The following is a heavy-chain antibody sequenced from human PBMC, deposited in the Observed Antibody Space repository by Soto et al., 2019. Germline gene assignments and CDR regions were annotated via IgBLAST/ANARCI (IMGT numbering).Heavy chain of an antibody. CDR1: GYTFTSYP. CDR3: AREYYGTTTWIDY. D-gene: IGHD1-7*01. J-gene: IGHJ4*02. Sequence: QVQLVQSAPELRRPGDSVKVSCKTSGYTFTSYPYSWVRQAPGQGLEWMGWVNSYDGTTKVAQQFRDRITLTADKSAATVFMELRRLTSDDTAVYYCAREYYGTTTWIDYWGQGTLVAVSS. CDR2: VNSYDGTT. V-gene: IGHV1-18*04.